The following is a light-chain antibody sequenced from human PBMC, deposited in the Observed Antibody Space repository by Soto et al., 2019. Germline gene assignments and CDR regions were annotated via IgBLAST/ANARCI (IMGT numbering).Light chain of an antibody. Sequence: SYELTQAPSVSVAPGQTATIACGGDIMGTKSVHWYQQRPGQAPVLVVYDDTGRPSGIPDRFSGSNSGNTATLTISRVEAGDEADYYCQVWDPISDHVIFGGGTKLTVL. CDR3: QVWDPISDHVI. CDR1: IMGTKS. J-gene: IGLJ2*01. CDR2: DDT. V-gene: IGLV3-21*02.